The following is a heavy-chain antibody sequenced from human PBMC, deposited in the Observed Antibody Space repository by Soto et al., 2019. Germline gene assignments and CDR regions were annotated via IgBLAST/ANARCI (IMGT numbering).Heavy chain of an antibody. J-gene: IGHJ2*01. CDR3: VRDYDTNPYWFFDL. Sequence: GSLRLSCAASGFTFSVHDMSWVRQAPARGLEWVSFISGSDGTVHYAESVKGRFTISRDNAKKSPYLHMNSLRGDDTAAYYCVRDYDTNPYWFFDLWGRGTLVTVSS. CDR1: GFTFSVHD. D-gene: IGHD5-12*01. V-gene: IGHV3-48*03. CDR2: ISGSDGTV.